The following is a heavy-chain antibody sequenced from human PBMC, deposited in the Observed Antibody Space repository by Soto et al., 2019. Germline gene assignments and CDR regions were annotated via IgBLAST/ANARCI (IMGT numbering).Heavy chain of an antibody. Sequence: GGSLRLSCSASGFSFSNYAMHWVRQAPGKGLQYVSGFSSKGGTTYYADSVKGRFTISRDNSKNTLYLQMSSLRPEDTAVYYCVKERAPAAIGSLYYYYGMDVWGQGTTVTVSS. V-gene: IGHV3-64D*06. CDR2: FSSKGGTT. CDR3: VKERAPAAIGSLYYYYGMDV. D-gene: IGHD2-2*01. CDR1: GFSFSNYA. J-gene: IGHJ6*02.